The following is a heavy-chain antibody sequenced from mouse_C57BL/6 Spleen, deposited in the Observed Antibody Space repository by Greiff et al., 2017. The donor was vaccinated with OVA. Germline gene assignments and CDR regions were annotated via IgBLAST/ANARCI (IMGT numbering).Heavy chain of an antibody. Sequence: EVQVVESEGGLVQPGSSMKLSCTASGFTFSDYYMAWVRQVPEKGLEWVANINYDGSSTYYLDSLKSRFIISRDNAKNILYLQMSSLKSEDTATYYCARFYGSSYGTGTMDYWGQGTSVTVSS. D-gene: IGHD1-1*01. CDR3: ARFYGSSYGTGTMDY. J-gene: IGHJ4*01. CDR1: GFTFSDYY. CDR2: INYDGSST. V-gene: IGHV5-16*01.